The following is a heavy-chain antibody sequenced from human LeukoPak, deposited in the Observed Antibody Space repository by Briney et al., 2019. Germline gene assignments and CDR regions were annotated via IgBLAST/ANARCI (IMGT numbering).Heavy chain of an antibody. CDR1: GGSISSSSYY. V-gene: IGHV4-39*01. CDR2: IYYSGST. J-gene: IGHJ4*02. Sequence: SETLSLTCTVSGGSISSSSYYWGWIRQPPGKGLEWIGSIYYSGSTYYNPSLKSRVTISVDPSKNQFSLKLSSVTAADTAVYYCARRDAGYFDWLLAGGGGDYWGQGTLVTVSS. CDR3: ARRDAGYFDWLLAGGGGDY. D-gene: IGHD3-9*01.